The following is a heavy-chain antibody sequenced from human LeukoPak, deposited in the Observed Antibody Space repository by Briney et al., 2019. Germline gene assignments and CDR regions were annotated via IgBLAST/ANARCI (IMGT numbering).Heavy chain of an antibody. V-gene: IGHV4-30-4*01. D-gene: IGHD3-10*01. CDR2: IYYSGST. Sequence: SETLSLTCTVSGGSISSGDYYWNWIRQPPGKGLEWIGYIYYSGSTSYNPSLKSRVTISVDTSKNQFSLKLSSVTAADTAVYYCARAEGVTMVRGVADYWGQGTLVTVSS. CDR1: GGSISSGDYY. CDR3: ARAEGVTMVRGVADY. J-gene: IGHJ4*02.